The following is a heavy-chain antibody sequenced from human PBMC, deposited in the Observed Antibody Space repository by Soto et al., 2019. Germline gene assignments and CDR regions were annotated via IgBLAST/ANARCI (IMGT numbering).Heavy chain of an antibody. Sequence: GVLRLSCAGTGFTFTNAWMNWVRQAPGKGLEWVGRIKTKPVGGTTDYAAPVKGRFTISRDDSKNTVYLQMNSLKSEDTALYYCTTGGYYFDFWGQGTLVTVSS. D-gene: IGHD2-15*01. CDR3: TTGGYYFDF. V-gene: IGHV3-15*07. CDR2: IKTKPVGGTT. J-gene: IGHJ4*02. CDR1: GFTFTNAW.